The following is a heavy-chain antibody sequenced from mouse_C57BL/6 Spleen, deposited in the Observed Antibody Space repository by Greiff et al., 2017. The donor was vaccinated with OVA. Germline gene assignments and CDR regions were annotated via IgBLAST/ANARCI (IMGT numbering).Heavy chain of an antibody. CDR2: IDPSDSYT. V-gene: IGHV1-69*01. D-gene: IGHD2-3*01. J-gene: IGHJ4*01. CDR1: GYTFTSYW. CDR3: ARTPDGAMDY. Sequence: QVQLQQPGAELVMPGASVTLSCKASGYTFTSYWMHWVKQRPGQGLEWIGEIDPSDSYTNYNQKFKGKSTLTVDKSSSQAYMQLSSLASEDSAVYNSARTPDGAMDYWGQGTSVTGSS.